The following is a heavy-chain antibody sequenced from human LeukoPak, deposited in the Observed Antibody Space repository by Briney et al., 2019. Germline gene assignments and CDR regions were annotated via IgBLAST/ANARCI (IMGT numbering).Heavy chain of an antibody. CDR3: ASSPGPRVYYYYMDV. D-gene: IGHD7-27*01. CDR2: INHSGST. Sequence: SETLSLTCAVYGGSFSGYYWSWIRQPPGKGLEWIGEINHSGSTNYNPSLKSRVTISVDTSKNQFSLKLSSVTAADTAVYYCASSPGPRVYYYYMDVWGKGTTVTVS. J-gene: IGHJ6*03. CDR1: GGSFSGYY. V-gene: IGHV4-34*01.